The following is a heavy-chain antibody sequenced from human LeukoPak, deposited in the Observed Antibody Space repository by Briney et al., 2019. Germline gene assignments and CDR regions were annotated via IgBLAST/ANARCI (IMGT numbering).Heavy chain of an antibody. CDR3: ATHAYSGSYSDAFDI. J-gene: IGHJ3*02. CDR1: GFAFSSYS. CDR2: ISSSSSYI. Sequence: GVLRLSCAASGFAFSSYSMNWVRPAPGKGLEWVSSISSSSSYIYYADSVKGRFTISRDNAKNSLYLQMNSLRAEDTAVYYCATHAYSGSYSDAFDIWGQGTMVTVSS. D-gene: IGHD1-26*01. V-gene: IGHV3-21*01.